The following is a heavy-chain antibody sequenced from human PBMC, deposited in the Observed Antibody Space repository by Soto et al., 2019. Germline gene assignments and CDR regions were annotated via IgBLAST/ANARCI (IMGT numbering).Heavy chain of an antibody. J-gene: IGHJ4*02. D-gene: IGHD4-17*01. CDR2: INGGNGNT. V-gene: IGHV1-3*01. CDR3: ARARLYGDYGLYYFDY. Sequence: GASVKVSCKASGYTFTSYAMHWVRQAPGQRLEWMGWINGGNGNTKYSQKFQARITITRDTSAGTAYMELSSLRSEDTALYYCARARLYGDYGLYYFDYWGQGTLVTVSS. CDR1: GYTFTSYA.